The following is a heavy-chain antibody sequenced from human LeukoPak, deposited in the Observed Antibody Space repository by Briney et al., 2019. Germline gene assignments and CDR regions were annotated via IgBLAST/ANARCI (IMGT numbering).Heavy chain of an antibody. CDR1: GGSISSYY. V-gene: IGHV4-59*01. J-gene: IGHJ4*02. CDR2: IYYSGST. CDR3: ARVSSGVYFDY. Sequence: PSETLSLTCTVSGGSISSYYWSWIRQPPGKGLELIGYIYYSGSTNYNPSLKSRVTISVDPSKNQFSLKLSSVTAADTAVYYCARVSSGVYFDYWGQGTLVTVSS. D-gene: IGHD2-15*01.